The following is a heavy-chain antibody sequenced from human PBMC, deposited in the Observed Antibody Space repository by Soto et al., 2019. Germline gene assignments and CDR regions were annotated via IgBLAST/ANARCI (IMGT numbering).Heavy chain of an antibody. CDR2: IYYSGST. D-gene: IGHD3-3*02. Sequence: ETLSLTCTVSGGSISSSSYYWGWIRQPPGKGLEWIGSIYYSGSTYYNPSLKSRVTISVDTSKNQFSLKLSSVTAADTAVYYCASPKIAFYNWFDPWGQGTLVTVSS. CDR1: GGSISSSSYY. CDR3: ASPKIAFYNWFDP. V-gene: IGHV4-39*01. J-gene: IGHJ5*02.